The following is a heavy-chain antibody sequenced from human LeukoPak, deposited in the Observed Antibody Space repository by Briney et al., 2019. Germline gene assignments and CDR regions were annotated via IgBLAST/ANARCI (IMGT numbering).Heavy chain of an antibody. CDR1: GGSISSYS. CDR2: IYYTGSS. V-gene: IGHV4-59*01. CDR3: ARRAYSYGHYYYFDF. J-gene: IGHJ4*02. D-gene: IGHD5-18*01. Sequence: PSETLSLTCTGSGGSISSYSWSWIRQPPGKGLEWIRYIYYTGSSNYNPSLKSRVSISLDTSKNHFSLRLGSVTAADTAVYYCARRAYSYGHYYYFDFWGQGTLVTVSS.